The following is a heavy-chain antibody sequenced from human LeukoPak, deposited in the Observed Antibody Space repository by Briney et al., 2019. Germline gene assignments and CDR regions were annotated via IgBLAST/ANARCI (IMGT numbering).Heavy chain of an antibody. CDR3: VRSDDY. CDR1: GFTFSSYS. V-gene: IGHV3-48*02. CDR2: ISSSSSTM. Sequence: GGSLRLSCAASGFTFSSYSMNWVRQAPGKGLEWISYISSSSSTMYYADSVKGRFTISRDNAKTSLYMQMNSLRDEDTAVYYCVRSDDYWGQGTLVTVSS. J-gene: IGHJ4*02.